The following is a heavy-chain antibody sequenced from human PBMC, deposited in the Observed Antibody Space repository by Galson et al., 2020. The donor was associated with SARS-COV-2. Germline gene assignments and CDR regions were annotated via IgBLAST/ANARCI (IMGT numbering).Heavy chain of an antibody. V-gene: IGHV3-21*06. CDR2: ISGTSTNI. CDR1: GFTFSSYS. J-gene: IGHJ4*02. D-gene: IGHD5-18*01. Sequence: NSGGSLRLSCAASGFTFSSYSMNWVRQAPGKGLEWVSSISGTSTNIYYADSVKGRFTISRDNAKNSLYLQMNSLGTEDTAVYYCTRERRYSYGYSDYWGQGTLVTVSS. CDR3: TRERRYSYGYSDY.